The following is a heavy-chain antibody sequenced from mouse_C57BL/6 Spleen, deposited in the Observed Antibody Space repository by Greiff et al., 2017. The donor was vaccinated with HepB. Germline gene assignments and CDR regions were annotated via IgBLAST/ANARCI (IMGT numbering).Heavy chain of an antibody. V-gene: IGHV8-12*01. Sequence: QVTLKECGPGILQSSQTLSLTCSFSGFSLSTSGMGVSWIRQPSGKGLEWLAHIYWDDDKRYNPSLKSRLTISKDTSRNQVFLKITSVDTADTATYYCARRGTTGFDYWGQGTTLTVSS. D-gene: IGHD5-5*01. J-gene: IGHJ2*01. CDR1: GFSLSTSGMG. CDR2: IYWDDDK. CDR3: ARRGTTGFDY.